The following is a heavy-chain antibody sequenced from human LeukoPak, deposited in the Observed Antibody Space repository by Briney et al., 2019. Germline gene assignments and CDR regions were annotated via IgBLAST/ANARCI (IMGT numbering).Heavy chain of an antibody. V-gene: IGHV4-39*01. Sequence: SETLSLTCTVSGGSISSSTYYWGWIRQPPGKGLEWIGSTHNSGSTYYNASLKSRVTISVDTSRNQFSLKLSSVTAADTAMYYCARPRVGGSSWYYLYWGQGTLVTVSS. CDR2: THNSGST. CDR3: ARPRVGGSSWYYLY. J-gene: IGHJ4*02. CDR1: GGSISSSTYY. D-gene: IGHD6-13*01.